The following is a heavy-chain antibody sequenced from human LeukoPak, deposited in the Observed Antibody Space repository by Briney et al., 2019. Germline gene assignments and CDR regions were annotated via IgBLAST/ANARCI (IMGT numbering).Heavy chain of an antibody. CDR1: GYTLTELS. CDR3: ATEFGYSSGENWFDP. Sequence: ASVRVSCKVSGYTLTELSMHWVRQAPGKGLEWMGRFDPEDGETIYAQKFQGRVTMTEDTSTDTAYMELSSLRSEDTAVYYCATEFGYSSGENWFDPWGQGALVTVSS. CDR2: FDPEDGET. V-gene: IGHV1-24*01. D-gene: IGHD6-19*01. J-gene: IGHJ5*02.